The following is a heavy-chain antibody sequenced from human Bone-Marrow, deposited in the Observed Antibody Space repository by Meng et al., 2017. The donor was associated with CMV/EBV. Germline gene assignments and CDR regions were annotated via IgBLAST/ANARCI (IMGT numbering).Heavy chain of an antibody. J-gene: IGHJ4*02. CDR3: ARRRRITIFGVVPRGYVDY. V-gene: IGHV1-2*02. Sequence: ASVKVSCKASGDTSTGYYMHWVRQAPGQGLEWMGWINPNSGGTNYAQKFQGRVTMTRDTSISTDYMELSKLRSDDTAVYYCARRRRITIFGVVPRGYVDYWGQGPLVTVSS. CDR2: INPNSGGT. D-gene: IGHD3-3*01. CDR1: GDTSTGYY.